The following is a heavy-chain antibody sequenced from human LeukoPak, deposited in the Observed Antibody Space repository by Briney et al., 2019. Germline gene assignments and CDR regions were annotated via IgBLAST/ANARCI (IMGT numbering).Heavy chain of an antibody. V-gene: IGHV3-30-3*01. CDR1: GFTFSSYA. CDR2: ISYDGSNK. CDR3: ARNLGSSGSYFDY. D-gene: IGHD6-19*01. J-gene: IGHJ4*02. Sequence: PGGSLRLSCAASGFTFSSYAMHWVRQAPGKGLEWVAVISYDGSNKYYADSVKGRFTISRDNAKNSLYLQMNSLRAEDTAVYYCARNLGSSGSYFDYWGQGTLVTVSS.